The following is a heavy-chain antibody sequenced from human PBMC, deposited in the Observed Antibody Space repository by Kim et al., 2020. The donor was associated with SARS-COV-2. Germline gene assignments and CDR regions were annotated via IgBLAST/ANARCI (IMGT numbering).Heavy chain of an antibody. CDR2: ISSSSSYI. V-gene: IGHV3-21*01. Sequence: GGSLRLSCAASGFTFGSYSMNWVRQAPGKGLEWVSSISSSSSYIYYADSVKGRFTISRDNAKNSLYLQMNSLRAEDTAVYYCAREGYRVTGTPSGGMDVWGQGTTVTVSS. CDR3: AREGYRVTGTPSGGMDV. CDR1: GFTFGSYS. J-gene: IGHJ6*02. D-gene: IGHD1-7*01.